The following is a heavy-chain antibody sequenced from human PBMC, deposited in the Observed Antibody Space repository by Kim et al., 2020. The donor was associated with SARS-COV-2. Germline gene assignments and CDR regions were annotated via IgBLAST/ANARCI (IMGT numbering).Heavy chain of an antibody. Sequence: YGDDVKGRVTISRDNSRNTLYRQMNSLRPEVTAFYYCARGGGDGSGAYTYYWGQGTLVTVSS. J-gene: IGHJ4*02. D-gene: IGHD3-10*01. V-gene: IGHV3-9*01. CDR3: ARGGGDGSGAYTYY.